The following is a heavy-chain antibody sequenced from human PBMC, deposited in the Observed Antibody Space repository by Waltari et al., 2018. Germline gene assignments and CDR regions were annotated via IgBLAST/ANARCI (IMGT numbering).Heavy chain of an antibody. Sequence: QVQLVQSGAEVKRPGASVQVSCKASGYTFTGNYIHWVRQAPGQGLEWMGWIHPNSGATDYAQKFQGRVTMTLDTSITTVYMELGWLGSEDTAIYYCARAWFNSGFDYWGQGSLVAVSS. CDR1: GYTFTGNY. CDR2: IHPNSGAT. V-gene: IGHV1-2*02. J-gene: IGHJ4*02. D-gene: IGHD1-26*01. CDR3: ARAWFNSGFDY.